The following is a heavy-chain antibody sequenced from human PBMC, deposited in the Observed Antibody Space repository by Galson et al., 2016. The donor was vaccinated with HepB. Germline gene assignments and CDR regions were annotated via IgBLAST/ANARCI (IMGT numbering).Heavy chain of an antibody. Sequence: SLRLSCAASGFTFSFYDMHWVRQVTGKGLEWISAIGTAPGDTYYSTSVKGRFTISRENAKNSLFLHMSSLRAGDTAVYYCARGKSLWTTPWNYGLDVWGKGTTVTGSS. J-gene: IGHJ6*04. CDR3: ARGKSLWTTPWNYGLDV. V-gene: IGHV3-13*01. D-gene: IGHD3-10*01. CDR2: IGTAPGDT. CDR1: GFTFSFYD.